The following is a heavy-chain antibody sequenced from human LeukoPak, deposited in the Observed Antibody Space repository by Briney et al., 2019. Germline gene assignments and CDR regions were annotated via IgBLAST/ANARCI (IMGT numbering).Heavy chain of an antibody. D-gene: IGHD3-3*01. CDR2: ISSSSSYI. J-gene: IGHJ4*02. Sequence: GGSLRLFCAASGFTFSSYSMNWFRQAPGKGLEWVSSISSSSSYIYYADSVKGRFTISRDNAKNSLYLQMNSLRAEDTAVYYCARDLSFYYDFWSGYDWGQGTLVTVS. CDR3: ARDLSFYYDFWSGYD. V-gene: IGHV3-21*01. CDR1: GFTFSSYS.